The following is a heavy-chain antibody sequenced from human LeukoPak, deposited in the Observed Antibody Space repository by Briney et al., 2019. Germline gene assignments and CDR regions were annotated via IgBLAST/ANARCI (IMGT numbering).Heavy chain of an antibody. CDR1: GGSISSGGYY. D-gene: IGHD3-3*01. CDR2: IYYSGST. Sequence: PSQTLSLTCTVSGGSISSGGYYWSWIRQPPGKGLEWVGYIYYSGSTYYNPSLKSRVTISVDTSKNQFSLKLSSVTAADTAVYYCARAGNRFLEWLVPRPYYYGMDVWGQGTTVTVSS. V-gene: IGHV4-31*03. CDR3: ARAGNRFLEWLVPRPYYYGMDV. J-gene: IGHJ6*02.